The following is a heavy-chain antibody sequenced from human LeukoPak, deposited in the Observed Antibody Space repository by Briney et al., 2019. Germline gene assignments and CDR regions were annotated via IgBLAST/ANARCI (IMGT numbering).Heavy chain of an antibody. Sequence: GGSLRLSCAASGFTFSSHSMNWVRQAPGKGLEWVSVIYSGGSTYYADSVKGRFTISRDISKNTLYLQMNSLRAEDTAVYYCARDRLTLFRGVIASVWFDPWGQGTLVTVSS. CDR3: ARDRLTLFRGVIASVWFDP. CDR2: IYSGGST. V-gene: IGHV3-53*01. D-gene: IGHD3-10*01. CDR1: GFTFSSHS. J-gene: IGHJ5*02.